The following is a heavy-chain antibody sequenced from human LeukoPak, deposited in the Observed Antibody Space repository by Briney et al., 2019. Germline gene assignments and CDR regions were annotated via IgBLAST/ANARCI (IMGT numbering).Heavy chain of an antibody. V-gene: IGHV3-9*01. J-gene: IGHJ4*02. CDR1: GFVFHDYV. Sequence: PGGSLRLSCAASGFVFHDYVMHWVRHPPGKGLEWVAGITWNSATMGYAESVKGRFTISRDNVKKSVTLHMNSLSTEDTALYYCARGHPYYFDSWGQGAQVTVSS. CDR2: ITWNSATM. D-gene: IGHD3-16*01. CDR3: ARGHPYYFDS.